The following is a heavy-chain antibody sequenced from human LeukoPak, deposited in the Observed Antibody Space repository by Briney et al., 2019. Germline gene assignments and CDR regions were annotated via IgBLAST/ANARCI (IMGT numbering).Heavy chain of an antibody. D-gene: IGHD6-19*01. J-gene: IGHJ4*02. V-gene: IGHV4-59*08. CDR3: ASTQQWLASYY. Sequence: SETLSLTCTFSGGSISSYYWTWFRQPPGKGLEWIGSFYNSGSTSYNPSLGSRVTISLDTSKNLFSLKLTSVTAADSAIHYCASTQQWLASYYWGQGTLVTVSS. CDR2: FYNSGST. CDR1: GGSISSYY.